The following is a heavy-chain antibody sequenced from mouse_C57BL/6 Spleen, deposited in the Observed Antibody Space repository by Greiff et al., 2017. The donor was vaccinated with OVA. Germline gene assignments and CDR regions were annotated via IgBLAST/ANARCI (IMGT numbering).Heavy chain of an antibody. Sequence: EVMLVESGGGLVQPGGSLSLSCAASGFTFTDYYMSWVRQPPGKALEWLGFIRNKANGYTTEYSASVKGRFTISRDNSQSILYLQMNALRAEDSATYYCARSLSTTVVFDYWGQGTTLTVSS. V-gene: IGHV7-3*01. D-gene: IGHD1-1*01. CDR1: GFTFTDYY. CDR2: IRNKANGYTT. J-gene: IGHJ2*01. CDR3: ARSLSTTVVFDY.